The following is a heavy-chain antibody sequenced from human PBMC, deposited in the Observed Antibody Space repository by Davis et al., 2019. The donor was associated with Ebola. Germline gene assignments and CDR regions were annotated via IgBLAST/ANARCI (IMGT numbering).Heavy chain of an antibody. CDR1: GFTFSSYS. J-gene: IGHJ4*02. Sequence: GESLKISCAASGFTFSSYSMNWVRQAPGKGLEWVSSISSSSSYIYYADSVKGRFTISRDNAKNSLYLQMNSLRAEDTAVYYCASTGTTLAVDYWGQGTLVTVSS. D-gene: IGHD1-1*01. V-gene: IGHV3-21*01. CDR3: ASTGTTLAVDY. CDR2: ISSSSSYI.